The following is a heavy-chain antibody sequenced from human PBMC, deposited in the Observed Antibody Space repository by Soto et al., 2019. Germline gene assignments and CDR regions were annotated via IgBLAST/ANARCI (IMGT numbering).Heavy chain of an antibody. CDR1: GFTFSSYA. J-gene: IGHJ6*02. CDR3: AREKWFGELSYYYGMDV. D-gene: IGHD3-10*01. V-gene: IGHV3-30-3*01. CDR2: ISYDGSNK. Sequence: QVQLVESGGGVVQPGRSLRLSCAASGFTFSSYAMHWVRQAPGKGLEWVAVISYDGSNKYYADSVKGRFTISRDNSKNTLYLQMNSLGAEDTAVYYCAREKWFGELSYYYGMDVWGQGTTVTVSS.